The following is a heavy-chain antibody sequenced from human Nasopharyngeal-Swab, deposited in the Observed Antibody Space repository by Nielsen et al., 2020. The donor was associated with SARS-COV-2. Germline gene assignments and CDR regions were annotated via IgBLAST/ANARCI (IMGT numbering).Heavy chain of an antibody. CDR1: GFTFSNAW. V-gene: IGHV3-48*01. Sequence: GESLKISCAASGFTFSNAWMSWVRQAPGKGLEWVPYISSSSSTIYYADSVKGRFTISRDNSKNTLYLQMNSLRAEDTAVYYCARGRGGFGYGDYVDYWGQGTLVTVSS. CDR3: ARGRGGFGYGDYVDY. D-gene: IGHD4-17*01. J-gene: IGHJ4*02. CDR2: ISSSSSTI.